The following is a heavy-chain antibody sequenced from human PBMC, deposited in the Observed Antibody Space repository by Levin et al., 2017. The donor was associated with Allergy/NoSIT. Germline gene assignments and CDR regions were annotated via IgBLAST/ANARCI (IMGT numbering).Heavy chain of an antibody. V-gene: IGHV1-3*01. CDR2: INAGNGNT. Sequence: ASVKVSCKASGYTFTSYAMHWVRQAPGQRLEWMGWINAGNGNTKYSQKFQGRVTITRDTSASTAYMELSSLRSEDTAVYYCARDNPDYYGSGSYLPKREARGQYWYFDLWGRGTLVTVSS. CDR1: GYTFTSYA. J-gene: IGHJ2*01. CDR3: ARDNPDYYGSGSYLPKREARGQYWYFDL. D-gene: IGHD3-10*01.